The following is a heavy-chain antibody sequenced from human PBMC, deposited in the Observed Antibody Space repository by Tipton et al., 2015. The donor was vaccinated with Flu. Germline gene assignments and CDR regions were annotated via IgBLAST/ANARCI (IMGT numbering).Heavy chain of an antibody. CDR2: INPNSGGT. J-gene: IGHJ3*02. CDR3: ARGGAAARRSPGAFDI. CDR1: GYTFTGYY. D-gene: IGHD6-6*01. Sequence: QLVQSGAEVKKPGASVKVSCKASGYTFTGYYMHWVRQAPGQGLEWMGRINPNSGGTNYAQKFQGRVTMTRDTSISTAYMELSRLRSDDTAVYYCARGGAAARRSPGAFDIWGQGTMVTVSS. V-gene: IGHV1-2*06.